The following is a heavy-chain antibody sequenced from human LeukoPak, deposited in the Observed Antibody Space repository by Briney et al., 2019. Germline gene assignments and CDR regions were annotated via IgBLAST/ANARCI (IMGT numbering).Heavy chain of an antibody. V-gene: IGHV3-9*01. CDR1: GFTFDDYA. CDR2: INWNSDSI. CDR3: ARGTTTVVNDAFDI. D-gene: IGHD4-23*01. J-gene: IGHJ3*02. Sequence: PGRSLRLSCAVSGFTFDDYAMHWVRQVPGKGLEWVSGINWNSDSIGYADSVKGRFTISRDNAKNSLYLQMNSLRAEDTALYYCARGTTTVVNDAFDIWGQGTMVTVSS.